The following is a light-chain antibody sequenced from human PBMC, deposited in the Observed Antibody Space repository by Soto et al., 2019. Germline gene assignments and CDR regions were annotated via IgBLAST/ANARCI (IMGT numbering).Light chain of an antibody. CDR3: SSYTSSSTVV. V-gene: IGLV2-14*01. Sequence: QSALTQPPSASGSPGQSVTISCTGTSSDVGDYNYVSWYQQHPGKAPQLMIYEVSNRPSGVSNRFSGSKSGNTASLTISGLQAEDEADYYCSSYTSSSTVVFGGGTKLTVL. J-gene: IGLJ2*01. CDR2: EVS. CDR1: SSDVGDYNY.